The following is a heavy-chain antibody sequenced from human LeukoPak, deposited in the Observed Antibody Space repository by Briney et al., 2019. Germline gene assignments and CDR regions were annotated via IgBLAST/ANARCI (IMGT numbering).Heavy chain of an antibody. D-gene: IGHD3-16*02. CDR1: GYTFTGYY. Sequence: GASVKVSCKASGYTFTGYYMHWVRQAPGQGPEWMGWINPNSGGTNYAQKYQGRVTLTRDTSISTAYMELSRLRSDDTGVYYCARGSIMITFGGVIGNFDYWGQGTLVTVSS. CDR3: ARGSIMITFGGVIGNFDY. J-gene: IGHJ4*02. CDR2: INPNSGGT. V-gene: IGHV1-2*02.